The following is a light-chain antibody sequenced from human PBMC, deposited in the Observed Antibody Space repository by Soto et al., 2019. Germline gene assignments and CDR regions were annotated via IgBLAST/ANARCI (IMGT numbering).Light chain of an antibody. CDR1: RSDVGAYNY. CDR3: QSYDSTLSARYV. V-gene: IGLV2-14*01. CDR2: EVT. Sequence: QSALTQPASVSGSPGQSIAISCTGTRSDVGAYNYVSWYQQHPGKAPKLMISEVTNRPSGVSDRFSGSKSGNTASLVITGLQAEDEGDYYCQSYDSTLSARYVFGTGTKVTVL. J-gene: IGLJ1*01.